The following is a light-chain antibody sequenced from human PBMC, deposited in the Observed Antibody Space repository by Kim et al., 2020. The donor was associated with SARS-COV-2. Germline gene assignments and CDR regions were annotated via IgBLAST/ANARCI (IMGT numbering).Light chain of an antibody. V-gene: IGKV3-15*01. J-gene: IGKJ2*01. CDR2: GAS. CDR1: QRVSSH. Sequence: EIVMTQSQAVLAVSPGERATLSCRASQRVSSHLAWYQHRPGQPPRLFIYGASTRATGIPARLSGSGSGTEFTLTISSLQSEDFAIYFCQQYSDLPPGDTFGLGTKLEI. CDR3: QQYSDLPPGDT.